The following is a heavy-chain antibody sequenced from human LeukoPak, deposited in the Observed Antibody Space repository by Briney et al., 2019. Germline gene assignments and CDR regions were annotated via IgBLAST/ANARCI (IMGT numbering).Heavy chain of an antibody. D-gene: IGHD3-22*01. J-gene: IGHJ4*02. CDR2: ISYDGSNK. Sequence: GGSLRLSCAVSGFTVSSNFMNWVRQAPGKGLEWVAAISYDGSNKYYADSVKGRFTISRDNSKNTLYLQMNSLRAEDTAVYYCARGPPRYYYDSSGYYYPCDYWGQGTLVTVSS. CDR3: ARGPPRYYYDSSGYYYPCDY. CDR1: GFTVSSNF. V-gene: IGHV3-30*01.